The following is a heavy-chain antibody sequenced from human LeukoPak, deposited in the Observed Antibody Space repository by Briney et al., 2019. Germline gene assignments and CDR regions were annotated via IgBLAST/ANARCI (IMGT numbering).Heavy chain of an antibody. Sequence: SGGSLRLSCAVSGFTFDDYAMNWVRKVPGKGLEGASGINWNSDSIGYADSVKGRFTTSRDNAKNSLYLQMNSLRAEDTAVYYCAKEAVKRYYFDYWGQGTLVTVSS. CDR3: AKEAVKRYYFDY. D-gene: IGHD4-17*01. V-gene: IGHV3-9*01. J-gene: IGHJ4*02. CDR2: INWNSDSI. CDR1: GFTFDDYA.